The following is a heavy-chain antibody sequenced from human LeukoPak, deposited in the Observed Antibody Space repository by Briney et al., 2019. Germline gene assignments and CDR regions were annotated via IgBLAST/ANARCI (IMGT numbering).Heavy chain of an antibody. V-gene: IGHV3-7*01. CDR2: INPSGSDK. CDR3: ARARRRYCSSTSCYGWFDP. J-gene: IGHJ5*02. Sequence: PGGSLRLSCAGSGFTLSNSWMGWVRQAPGKGLEWVANINPSGSDKYYVDSAEGRFTVSKDNAKNSVYLQMNSLRAEDTAVYYCARARRRYCSSTSCYGWFDPWGQGTLVTVSS. D-gene: IGHD2-2*01. CDR1: GFTLSNSW.